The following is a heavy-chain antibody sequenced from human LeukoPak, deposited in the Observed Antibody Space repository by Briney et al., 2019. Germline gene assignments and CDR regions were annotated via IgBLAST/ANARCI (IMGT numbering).Heavy chain of an antibody. CDR1: GGSISSYY. D-gene: IGHD3-16*02. CDR2: IYYSGST. CDR3: ARVRHDYVWGSYRYNYYFDY. Sequence: SETLPLTCTVSGGSISSYYWSWIRQPPGKGLEWIGYIYYSGSTNYNPSLKSRVTISVDTSKNQFSLKLSSVTAADTAVYYCARVRHDYVWGSYRYNYYFDYWGQGTLVTVSS. J-gene: IGHJ4*02. V-gene: IGHV4-59*01.